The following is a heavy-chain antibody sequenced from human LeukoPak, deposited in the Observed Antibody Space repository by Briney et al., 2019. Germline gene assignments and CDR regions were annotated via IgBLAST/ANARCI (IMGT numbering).Heavy chain of an antibody. CDR2: MNPNSGNT. J-gene: IGHJ6*03. Sequence: ASVKVSCKASGYTFTSYGISWVRQATGQGLEWMGWMNPNSGNTGYAQKFQGRVTMTRNTSISTAYMELSSLRSEDTAVYYCARGIYGDYGADYYYYYMDVWGKGTTVTVSS. CDR3: ARGIYGDYGADYYYYYMDV. V-gene: IGHV1-8*02. CDR1: GYTFTSYG. D-gene: IGHD4-17*01.